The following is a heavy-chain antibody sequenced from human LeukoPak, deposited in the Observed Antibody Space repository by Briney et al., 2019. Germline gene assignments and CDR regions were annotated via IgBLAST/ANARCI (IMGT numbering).Heavy chain of an antibody. J-gene: IGHJ5*02. CDR1: GFTFSSYS. CDR3: ARGRNRLTVTDNNWFDP. CDR2: ISSSSSYI. D-gene: IGHD4-17*01. V-gene: IGHV3-21*01. Sequence: GGSLRLSCAASGFTFSSYSMNWVRQAPGKGLEWVSSISSSSSYIYYADSVKGRFTISRDNAKNSLYLQMNSLRAEDTAVYYCARGRNRLTVTDNNWFDPWGQGTLVTVSS.